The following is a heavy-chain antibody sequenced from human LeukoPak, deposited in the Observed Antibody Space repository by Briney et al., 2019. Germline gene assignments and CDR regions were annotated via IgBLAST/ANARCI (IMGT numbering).Heavy chain of an antibody. CDR3: ARGRLFAVTTGIDY. D-gene: IGHD4-17*01. Sequence: GESLKISCKGPGYSFTNYWIGWVRQMSGKGLGWMGIIYPGDSDTRYSPSFQGHVTISADKSITTAYLQWNSLKASDTAIYYCARGRLFAVTTGIDYWGQGTLVTVSS. J-gene: IGHJ4*02. CDR1: GYSFTNYW. CDR2: IYPGDSDT. V-gene: IGHV5-51*01.